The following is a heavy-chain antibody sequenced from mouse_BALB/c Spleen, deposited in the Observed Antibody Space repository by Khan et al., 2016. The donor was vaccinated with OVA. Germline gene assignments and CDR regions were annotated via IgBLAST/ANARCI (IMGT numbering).Heavy chain of an antibody. CDR1: GSTFSNYA. CDR3: ARSLVDYHAMDY. D-gene: IGHD2-2*01. V-gene: IGHV5-9-3*01. CDR2: ISTGGHYT. J-gene: IGHJ4*01. Sequence: EVELVESGGGLVKPGGSLKLSCSASGSTFSNYAMSWVRQTPEKRLECVATISTGGHYTFYPDSVKGRFTISRDNAKNTLYLQMSSLRSEDTAMYYCARSLVDYHAMDYWGQGTSVTVSS.